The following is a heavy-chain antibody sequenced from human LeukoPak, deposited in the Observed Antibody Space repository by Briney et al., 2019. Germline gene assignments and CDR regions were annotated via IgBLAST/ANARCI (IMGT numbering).Heavy chain of an antibody. V-gene: IGHV3-48*01. Sequence: PGGSLRLSCAASGFTFSSYSMNWVRQAPGKGLEWVSYISSSSSTIYYADSVKGRFTISRDNAKNSLYLQMNSLRAEDTAVYYCARETDCVWGSYRYPDYWGQGTLVTVSS. CDR2: ISSSSSTI. CDR1: GFTFSSYS. CDR3: ARETDCVWGSYRYPDY. D-gene: IGHD3-16*02. J-gene: IGHJ4*02.